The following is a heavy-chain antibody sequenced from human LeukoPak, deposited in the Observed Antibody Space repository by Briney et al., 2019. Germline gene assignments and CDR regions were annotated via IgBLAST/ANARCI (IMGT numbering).Heavy chain of an antibody. CDR1: GFIFSDYY. V-gene: IGHV3-11*06. J-gene: IGHJ4*02. CDR3: AREPRYCSGGSCYSVWVQVADS. CDR2: ISSSSSYT. D-gene: IGHD2-15*01. Sequence: PGGSLRLSCAASGFIFSDYYMSWIRQAPGKGLEWVSYISSSSSYTKYADSVKGRFTISRDNAKNSLYLQMNSLRVEDTAVYYCAREPRYCSGGSCYSVWVQVADSWGQGTLVTVSS.